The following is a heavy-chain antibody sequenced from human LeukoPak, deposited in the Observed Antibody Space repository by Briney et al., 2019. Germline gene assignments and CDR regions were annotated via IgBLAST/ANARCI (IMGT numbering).Heavy chain of an antibody. CDR1: GYTLTELS. CDR2: FDTEDGET. D-gene: IGHD1-26*01. J-gene: IGHJ3*02. V-gene: IGHV1-24*01. CDR3: ATDRWELLRDFDI. Sequence: ASVKVSCKVSGYTLTELSMHWVRQAPGKGLEWMGGFDTEDGETIYAQKFQGRVTMSEATSTDTAYMELSSLRSEDTAVYSCATDRWELLRDFDIWGQGTMVTVSS.